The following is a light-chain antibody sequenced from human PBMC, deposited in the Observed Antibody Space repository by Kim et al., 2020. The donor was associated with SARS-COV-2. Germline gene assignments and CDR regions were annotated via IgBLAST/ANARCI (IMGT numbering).Light chain of an antibody. CDR1: TGAVTSGHY. V-gene: IGLV7-46*01. J-gene: IGLJ2*01. Sequence: GTVTLTCGSSTGAVTSGHYPYWFQQKPGQAPRTLIYVTSNKHSWTPARFSGSLLGGKAALTLSGAQPEDEAEYYCLLSYSGARPVVFGGGTQLTVL. CDR2: VTS. CDR3: LLSYSGARPVV.